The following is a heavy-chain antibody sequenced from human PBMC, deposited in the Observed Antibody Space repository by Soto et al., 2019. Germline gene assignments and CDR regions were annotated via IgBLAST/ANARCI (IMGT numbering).Heavy chain of an antibody. Sequence: SETLSLTCTVSGGSISSSSYYWGWIRQPPGKGLEWIGSIYYSGSTYYNPSLKSRVTISVATSKNQFSLKLSSVTAADTAVYYCARERRGNYDILTGYVYNWFDPWGQGTLVTVSS. CDR3: ARERRGNYDILTGYVYNWFDP. D-gene: IGHD3-9*01. J-gene: IGHJ5*02. CDR1: GGSISSSSYY. V-gene: IGHV4-39*02. CDR2: IYYSGST.